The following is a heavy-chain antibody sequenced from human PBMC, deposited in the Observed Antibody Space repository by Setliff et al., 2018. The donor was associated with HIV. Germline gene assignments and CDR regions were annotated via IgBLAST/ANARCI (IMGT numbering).Heavy chain of an antibody. V-gene: IGHV4-31*03. CDR2: IDYSGSA. J-gene: IGHJ2*01. Sequence: PSETLSLTCTVSGASINSATYYWSWIRQHPGKGLEWIGYIDYSGSAFYNPSLKSRITISVDTSKHQFSLKLSSVTAADTAVYYCARPSTGGGYNYWYFDLWGRGTLVTVS. CDR3: ARPSTGGGYNYWYFDL. D-gene: IGHD5-12*01. CDR1: GASINSATYY.